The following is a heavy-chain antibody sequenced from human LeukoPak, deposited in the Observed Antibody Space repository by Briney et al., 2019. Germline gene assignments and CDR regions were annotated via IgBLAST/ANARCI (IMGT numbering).Heavy chain of an antibody. CDR3: ARGGLVRGTINSLFAFDI. D-gene: IGHD3-10*02. J-gene: IGHJ3*02. Sequence: SQTLSLTCAISGDSVSSKTAGWNWIRQSPSRGLEWLGRTYYRSKWYNDDAVSVKGRITINPDTAKNQFSLQLNSVTPEDTALYYCARGGLVRGTINSLFAFDIWGQGIMVTVSS. CDR1: GDSVSSKTAG. CDR2: TYYRSKWYN. V-gene: IGHV6-1*01.